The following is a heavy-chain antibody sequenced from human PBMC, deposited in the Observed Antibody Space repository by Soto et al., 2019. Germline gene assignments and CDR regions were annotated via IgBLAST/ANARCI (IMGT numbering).Heavy chain of an antibody. Sequence: SEPLSLTCTVSGGSIISHYWSWVRQAPGKGLEWIGHIYYRGSTNYNPSLRSRSTISVDTSKNQFSLKLNSVTTADAAVYYCARDGREASGMDVWGQGTKVTVSS. V-gene: IGHV4-59*11. CDR3: ARDGREASGMDV. CDR1: GGSIISHY. CDR2: IYYRGST. D-gene: IGHD1-26*01. J-gene: IGHJ6*02.